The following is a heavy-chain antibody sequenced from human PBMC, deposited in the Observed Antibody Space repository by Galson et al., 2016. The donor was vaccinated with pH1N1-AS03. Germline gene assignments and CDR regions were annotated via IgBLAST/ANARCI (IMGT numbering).Heavy chain of an antibody. CDR3: ATGHYYSGLYRDAFDT. CDR2: IDPSDSYI. D-gene: IGHD1-26*01. J-gene: IGHJ3*02. CDR1: GYPFTSYW. Sequence: QSGAEVKKPGESLRISCKGSGYPFTSYWINWVRQMPGKGLEWIGRIDPSDSYINYSPAFEGRGTISSDKSTTTAYLKWNDLKSADTAGYFCATGHYYSGLYRDAFDTWGQGTRVTVSS. V-gene: IGHV5-10-1*01.